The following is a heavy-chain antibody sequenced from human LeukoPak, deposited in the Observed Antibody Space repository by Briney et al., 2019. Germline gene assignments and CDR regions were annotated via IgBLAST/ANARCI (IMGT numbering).Heavy chain of an antibody. Sequence: SETLSLTCTVPGGSISSYYWSWIRQPPGKGLEWIGYIYYSGSTSYNPSLKSRVTISVDTSKNQFSLKLSSVTAADTAVYYCARGGVDAGKFDYWGQGTLVTVSS. CDR1: GGSISSYY. D-gene: IGHD3-16*01. J-gene: IGHJ4*02. CDR3: ARGGVDAGKFDY. CDR2: IYYSGST. V-gene: IGHV4-59*01.